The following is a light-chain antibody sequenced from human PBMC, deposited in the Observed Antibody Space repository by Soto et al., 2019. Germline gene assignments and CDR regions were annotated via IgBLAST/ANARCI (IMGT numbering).Light chain of an antibody. CDR1: SSDVGGSNY. Sequence: QSALTQPASVSGYPGQSITISCTGTSSDVGGSNYVSWYQQYPGKVPKLLINKVSNRPSGVSNRFSGSKSAYTASLTISGLQAEDEADYFCTSSTTDSLYAFGTGTKVTVL. J-gene: IGLJ1*01. CDR2: KVS. V-gene: IGLV2-14*01. CDR3: TSSTTDSLYA.